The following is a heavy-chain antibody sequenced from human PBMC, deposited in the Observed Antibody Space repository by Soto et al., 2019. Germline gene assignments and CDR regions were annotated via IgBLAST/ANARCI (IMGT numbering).Heavy chain of an antibody. D-gene: IGHD2-15*01. CDR3: ARGRLISLYYSDY. J-gene: IGHJ4*02. CDR1: GFTFSNYD. V-gene: IGHV3-13*01. Sequence: EVQLVESGGGLVQPGGSLRLSCAASGFTFSNYDMHCVRQVTGKGLEWVSTIGTAGDTYYPGSVKGRFTISRENAKNSLYLQMDSLRAEDTAVYYCARGRLISLYYSDYWGQGTLVTVSS. CDR2: IGTAGDT.